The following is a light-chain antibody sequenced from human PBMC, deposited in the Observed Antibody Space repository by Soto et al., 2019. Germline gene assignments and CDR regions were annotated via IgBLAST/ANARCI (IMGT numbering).Light chain of an antibody. Sequence: EIVFTQSPATLSLSPGERATLSCRASQSVRTFLGWYQQKPGQAPRLLIYDASNRATGVPARFSGSGSGTDLTLTISGLEPEDFAVYYCQHRSNWPLITFGQGTRLEIK. CDR1: QSVRTF. J-gene: IGKJ5*01. CDR3: QHRSNWPLIT. CDR2: DAS. V-gene: IGKV3-11*01.